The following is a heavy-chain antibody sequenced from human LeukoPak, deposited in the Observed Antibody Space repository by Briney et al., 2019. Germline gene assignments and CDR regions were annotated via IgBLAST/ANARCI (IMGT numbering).Heavy chain of an antibody. CDR3: AREPTKYYYDSSGYAAD. CDR1: GGSFSGYY. V-gene: IGHV4-34*01. D-gene: IGHD3-22*01. CDR2: INHSGST. Sequence: SETLSLTRAVYGGSFSGYYWSWIRQPPGKGLEWIGEINHSGSTNYNPSLKSRVTISVDTSKNQFSLKLSSVTAADTAVYYCAREPTKYYYDSSGYAADWGQGTLVTVSS. J-gene: IGHJ4*02.